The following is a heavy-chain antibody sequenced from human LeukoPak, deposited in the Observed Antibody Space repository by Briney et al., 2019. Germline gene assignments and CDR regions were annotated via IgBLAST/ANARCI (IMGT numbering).Heavy chain of an antibody. D-gene: IGHD6-19*01. Sequence: GGSLRLSRAASGFTFSSYAMSWVRQAPGKGLEWVSAISGSGGSTYYADSVKGRFTISRDNSENTLYLQMNSLRAEDTAVYYCAKDQNSGCFDYWGQGTLVTVSS. CDR1: GFTFSSYA. V-gene: IGHV3-23*01. J-gene: IGHJ4*02. CDR2: ISGSGGST. CDR3: AKDQNSGCFDY.